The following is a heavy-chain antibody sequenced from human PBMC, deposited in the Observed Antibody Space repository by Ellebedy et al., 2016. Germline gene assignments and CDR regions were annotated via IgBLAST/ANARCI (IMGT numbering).Heavy chain of an antibody. D-gene: IGHD3-22*01. J-gene: IGHJ3*02. Sequence: GGSLRLSCAASGFTFSSYSMNWVRQAPGKGLEWVSYISSSSSTIYYADSVKGRFTISRDNAKNSLYLQMNSLRAEDTAVYYCARGGYYDSSGYSTFDIWGQGTMVTVSS. CDR1: GFTFSSYS. V-gene: IGHV3-48*01. CDR2: ISSSSSTI. CDR3: ARGGYYDSSGYSTFDI.